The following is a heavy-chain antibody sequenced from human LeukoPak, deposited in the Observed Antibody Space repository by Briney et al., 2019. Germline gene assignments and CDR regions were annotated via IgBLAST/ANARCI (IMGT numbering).Heavy chain of an antibody. Sequence: GASVKVSCKTSGYTFTDFHIHWVRQAPGQGLEWLGWINPYSGGTNYARKFQGRITMTRNTSISTAYMELSSLRSEDTAVYYCARSSRYYYDSSGYYGGDYWGQGTLVTVSS. CDR2: INPYSGGT. CDR1: GYTFTDFH. J-gene: IGHJ4*02. D-gene: IGHD3-22*01. V-gene: IGHV1-2*02. CDR3: ARSSRYYYDSSGYYGGDY.